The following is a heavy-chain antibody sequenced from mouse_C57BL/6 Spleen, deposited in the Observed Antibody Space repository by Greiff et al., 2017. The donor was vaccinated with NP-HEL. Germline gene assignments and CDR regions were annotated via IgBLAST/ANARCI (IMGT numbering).Heavy chain of an antibody. J-gene: IGHJ4*01. D-gene: IGHD3-3*01. V-gene: IGHV1-52*01. CDR3: ARKLRGLYAMDY. Sequence: QVHVKQPGAELVRPGSSVKLSCKASGYTFTSYWMHWVKQRPIQGLEWIGNIDPSDSETHYNQKFKDKATLTVDKSSSTAYMQLSSLTSEDSAVYYCARKLRGLYAMDYWGQGTSVTVSS. CDR2: IDPSDSET. CDR1: GYTFTSYW.